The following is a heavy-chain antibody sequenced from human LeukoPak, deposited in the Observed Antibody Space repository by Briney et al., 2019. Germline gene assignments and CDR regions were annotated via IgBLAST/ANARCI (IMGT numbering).Heavy chain of an antibody. CDR3: ARDYDFWSGFFDY. D-gene: IGHD3-3*01. Sequence: GGSLRLSCAASGFTFSNYWMHWVRQAPGKGLVWVSRINSDGSSTSYADSVKGRFTISRDNAKNTLSLQMNSLRAEDTAAYYCARDYDFWSGFFDYWGQGTLVTVSS. V-gene: IGHV3-74*01. CDR1: GFTFSNYW. CDR2: INSDGSST. J-gene: IGHJ4*02.